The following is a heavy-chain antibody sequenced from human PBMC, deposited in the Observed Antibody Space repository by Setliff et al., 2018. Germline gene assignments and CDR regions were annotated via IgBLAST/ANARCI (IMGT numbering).Heavy chain of an antibody. CDR3: ARGKVLYDYVWGGYRYEDYYYGMDV. CDR2: INHSGST. Sequence: ETLSLTCAVYGGSFSGYYWGWIRQPPGKGLEWIGEINHSGSTNYNPSLKSRVTISVDTSKNQFSLKLSSVTAADTAVYYCARGKVLYDYVWGGYRYEDYYYGMDVWGQGTTVTVSS. V-gene: IGHV4-34*01. D-gene: IGHD3-16*02. J-gene: IGHJ6*02. CDR1: GGSFSGYY.